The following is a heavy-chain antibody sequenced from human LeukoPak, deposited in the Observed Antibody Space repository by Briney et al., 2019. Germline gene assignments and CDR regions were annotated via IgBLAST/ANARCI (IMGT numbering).Heavy chain of an antibody. CDR2: LYSDGST. J-gene: IGHJ4*02. CDR3: TKQDYGDGAFHFDS. V-gene: IGHV3-53*01. Sequence: GGSLRLSCAASGFTVSRNYMSWVRQAPGEGLEWVSVLYSDGSTYHADSVKGRFTISRDNSKNTLYLQMNSLKTEDTAVYYCTKQDYGDGAFHFDSWGQGSLVTVSS. CDR1: GFTVSRNY. D-gene: IGHD4-17*01.